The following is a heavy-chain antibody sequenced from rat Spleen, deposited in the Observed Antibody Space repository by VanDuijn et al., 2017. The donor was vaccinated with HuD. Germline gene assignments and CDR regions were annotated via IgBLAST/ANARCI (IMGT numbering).Heavy chain of an antibody. V-gene: IGHV5-29*01. D-gene: IGHD1-12*02. CDR1: GFTFSNYG. Sequence: EVQLVESGGGLVQPGRSLKLSCAASGFTFSNYGMAWVCQAPTKGLEWVASISPKGGSTHYRDSVKGRFTISRDNAKSTLYLQMDSLRSEDTATYYCATDYYDGLGYFDFWGPGTMVTVSS. J-gene: IGHJ1*01. CDR2: ISPKGGST. CDR3: ATDYYDGLGYFDF.